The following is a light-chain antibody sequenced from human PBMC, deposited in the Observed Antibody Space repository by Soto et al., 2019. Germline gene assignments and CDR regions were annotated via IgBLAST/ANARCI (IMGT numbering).Light chain of an antibody. Sequence: IVFTPSSSTPSFSSGGRATLSCRAGQTVRNNLLTWYQQKPGQAPRLLIYDESSRATGIPDRFSCGGSGTDFTLTLSRLEPEDFAVYYWQQFSNHPLTFGGGTQGGYQ. J-gene: IGKJ4*01. CDR1: QTVRNNL. V-gene: IGKV3-20*01. CDR3: QQFSNHPLT. CDR2: DES.